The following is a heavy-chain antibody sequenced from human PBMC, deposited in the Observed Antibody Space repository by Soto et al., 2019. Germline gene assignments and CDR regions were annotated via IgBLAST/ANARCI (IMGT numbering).Heavy chain of an antibody. CDR1: GGPISSYY. Sequence: SETXSLTCTVSGGPISSYYWSWIRQPPGKGLEWIGHISYSGSTNYNPSLKSRVTISVDTSKNQFSLKLSSVTAADTAVYYCASGPIGDYTAGLDYWGEGTLVTVSS. V-gene: IGHV4-59*08. CDR2: ISYSGST. D-gene: IGHD4-17*01. J-gene: IGHJ4*02. CDR3: ASGPIGDYTAGLDY.